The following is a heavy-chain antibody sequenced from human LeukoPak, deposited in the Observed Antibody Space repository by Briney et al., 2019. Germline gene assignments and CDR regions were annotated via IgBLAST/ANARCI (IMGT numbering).Heavy chain of an antibody. D-gene: IGHD1-26*01. CDR1: GGSISSGGYY. CDR2: IYYSGST. V-gene: IGHV4-31*03. CDR3: ARADRSGSSGY. Sequence: SQTLSLTCTVSGGSISSGGYYWRWIRQHPGKGLEWIGYIYYSGSTYYNPSLKSRFTISVDTSKNQFSLKLSSVTAADTAVYYCARADRSGSSGYWGQGTLVTVSS. J-gene: IGHJ4*02.